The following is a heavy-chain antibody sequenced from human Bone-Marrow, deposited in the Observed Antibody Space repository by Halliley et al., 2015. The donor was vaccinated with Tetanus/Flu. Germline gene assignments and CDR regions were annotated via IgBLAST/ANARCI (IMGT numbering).Heavy chain of an antibody. CDR3: AKRRDVATAGDFDF. J-gene: IGHJ4*02. V-gene: IGHV3-20*03. CDR2: LNWNGDFI. Sequence: AGLNWNGDFIGYSHSVKGRFSISRDNAKNSLYLHMNSLRVEDTALYYCAKRRDVATAGDFDFWGQGTLVTVS. D-gene: IGHD6-13*01.